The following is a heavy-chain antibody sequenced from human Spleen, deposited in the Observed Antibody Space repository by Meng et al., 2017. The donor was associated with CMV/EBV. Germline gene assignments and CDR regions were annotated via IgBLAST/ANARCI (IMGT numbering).Heavy chain of an antibody. V-gene: IGHV4-4*02. Sequence: PGALSGDSVRSNSWWSWVRQAPGKGLEWIGEMHHSGATTYNPSLKSRVTFPLDGSKTEFSLKLTSVTAADTAVYHCTRNGHYSLDSWSQGTLVTVSS. D-gene: IGHD3-22*01. CDR2: MHHSGAT. CDR3: TRNGHYSLDS. CDR1: GDSVRSNSW. J-gene: IGHJ4*02.